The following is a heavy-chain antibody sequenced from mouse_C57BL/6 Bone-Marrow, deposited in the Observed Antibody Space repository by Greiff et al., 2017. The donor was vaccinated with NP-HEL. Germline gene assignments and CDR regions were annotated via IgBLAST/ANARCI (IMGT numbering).Heavy chain of an antibody. CDR1: GYAFSSSW. D-gene: IGHD1-1*01. Sequence: VKVVESGPELVKPGASVKISCKASGYAFSSSWMNWVKQRPGKGLEWIGRIYPGDGDTNYNGKFKGKATLTADKSSSTAYMQLSSLTSEDSAVYFCARGGYGSSYVKYWGQGTTLTVSS. CDR3: ARGGYGSSYVKY. J-gene: IGHJ2*01. CDR2: IYPGDGDT. V-gene: IGHV1-82*01.